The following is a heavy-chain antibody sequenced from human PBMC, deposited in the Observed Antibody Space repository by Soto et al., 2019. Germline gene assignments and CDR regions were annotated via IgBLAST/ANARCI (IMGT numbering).Heavy chain of an antibody. CDR3: AAGYTTGPDAFDI. CDR1: GYNFANYW. Sequence: GESLKISCNGSGYNFANYWIGWVRQMPGKGLEWMGMIFPGDSDTKNSPSLQGQITMSVDKSDSSAYLQWRSLKASDTAMYYCAAGYTTGPDAFDIWGQGTMVTVSS. D-gene: IGHD6-13*01. J-gene: IGHJ3*02. CDR2: IFPGDSDT. V-gene: IGHV5-51*01.